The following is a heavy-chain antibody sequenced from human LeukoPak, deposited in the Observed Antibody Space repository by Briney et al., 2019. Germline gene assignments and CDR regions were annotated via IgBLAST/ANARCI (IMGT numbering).Heavy chain of an antibody. D-gene: IGHD3-10*01. V-gene: IGHV3-30*02. CDR3: ARARKSGGITMIRGVKDRGWFDP. CDR1: GFTFSNYG. Sequence: GGSLRLSCAASGFTFSNYGMHWVRQAPGKGLEWVAFIRYDGSNKSYADSVKGRFTISRDNSKNTLYLQMNSLRAEDTAVYYCARARKSGGITMIRGVKDRGWFDPWGQGTLVTVSS. J-gene: IGHJ5*02. CDR2: IRYDGSNK.